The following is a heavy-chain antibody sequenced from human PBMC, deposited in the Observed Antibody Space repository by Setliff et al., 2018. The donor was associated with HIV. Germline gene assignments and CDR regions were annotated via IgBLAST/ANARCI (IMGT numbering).Heavy chain of an antibody. V-gene: IGHV4-39*01. CDR1: DGSIGSSDYY. J-gene: IGHJ4*02. D-gene: IGHD3-10*01. CDR3: ARHRVITGSFDS. Sequence: SETLSLTCTVSDGSIGSSDYYWGWIRQPPGKGLEWIGSIFYSGRAYYKSSLKSRVTISVDTSKNQFSLKVNSVTAADTAVFFCARHRVITGSFDSWGQGTLVTVSS. CDR2: IFYSGRA.